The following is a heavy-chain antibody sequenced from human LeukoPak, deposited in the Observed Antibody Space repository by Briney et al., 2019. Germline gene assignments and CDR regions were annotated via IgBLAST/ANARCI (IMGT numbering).Heavy chain of an antibody. CDR3: AKISSDYYYGSGSYYPPRHFDY. D-gene: IGHD3-10*01. CDR1: GFIVSSNY. J-gene: IGHJ4*02. CDR2: IYSGGST. V-gene: IGHV3-66*01. Sequence: PGGSLRLSCAASGFIVSSNYMGWVRQAPGKGLEWVSVIYSGGSTYYADSVKGRFTISRDNSKNMIYLEMNSLRAEDTAVYYCAKISSDYYYGSGSYYPPRHFDYWGQGTLVTVSS.